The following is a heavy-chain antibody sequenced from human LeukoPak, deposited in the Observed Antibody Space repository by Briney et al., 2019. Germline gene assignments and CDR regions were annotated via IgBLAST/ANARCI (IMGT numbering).Heavy chain of an antibody. Sequence: SETLSLTCTVSGGSISSGGYYWSWIRQPPGKGLEWIGYIYHSGSTYYNPSLKSRVTISVDRSKNQFSLKLSSVTAADTAVYYCARSHIVVVPAAMNYYMDVWGKGTTVTVSS. V-gene: IGHV4-30-2*01. D-gene: IGHD2-2*01. CDR3: ARSHIVVVPAAMNYYMDV. CDR1: GGSISSGGYY. CDR2: IYHSGST. J-gene: IGHJ6*03.